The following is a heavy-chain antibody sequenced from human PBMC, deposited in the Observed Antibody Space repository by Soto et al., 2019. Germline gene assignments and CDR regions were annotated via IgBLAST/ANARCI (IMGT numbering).Heavy chain of an antibody. Sequence: QLQLQESGPGLVKPSETLSLTCTVSGGSISSSSYYWGWIRQPPGKGLEWIGSIYYSGSTYYNPSLKSRVTISVDTSKNQFSLKLSSVTAADTAVYYWARLYYGSGSYYNWGWFDPWGQGTLVTVSS. V-gene: IGHV4-39*01. CDR2: IYYSGST. D-gene: IGHD3-10*01. J-gene: IGHJ5*02. CDR3: ARLYYGSGSYYNWGWFDP. CDR1: GGSISSSSYY.